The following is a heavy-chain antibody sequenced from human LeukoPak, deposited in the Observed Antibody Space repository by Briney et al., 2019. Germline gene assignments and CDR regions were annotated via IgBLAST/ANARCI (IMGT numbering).Heavy chain of an antibody. J-gene: IGHJ4*02. Sequence: SETLSLTCAVSGGSISSGGYSWSWIRQPPGKGLEWIGYIYHSRSTYYNPSLKSRVTISVDRSKNQFSLKLSSVTAADTAVYYCASTSYGDYFDYWGQGTLVTVSS. CDR1: GGSISSGGYS. D-gene: IGHD4-17*01. V-gene: IGHV4-30-2*01. CDR2: IYHSRST. CDR3: ASTSYGDYFDY.